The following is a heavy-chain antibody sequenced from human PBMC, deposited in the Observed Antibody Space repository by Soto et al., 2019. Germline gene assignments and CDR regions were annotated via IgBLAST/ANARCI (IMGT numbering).Heavy chain of an antibody. J-gene: IGHJ4*02. CDR3: ARETTITINRGGYCDY. CDR1: GGTFSSYT. D-gene: IGHD3-3*01. Sequence: QVQLVQSGAEVKKPGSSVKVSCKASGGTFSSYTISWVRQAPGQGLEWMGRIIPILGIANYAQKFQGRVTITADKSTSTAYMELSSLRSEDTAVYYCARETTITINRGGYCDYWGQGTLVTVSS. CDR2: IIPILGIA. V-gene: IGHV1-69*08.